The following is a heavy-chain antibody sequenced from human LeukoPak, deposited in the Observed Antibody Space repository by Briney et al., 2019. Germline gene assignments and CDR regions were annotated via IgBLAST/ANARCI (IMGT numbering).Heavy chain of an antibody. V-gene: IGHV1-69*13. CDR3: ARVPMSRSLPSKNNWFDP. J-gene: IGHJ5*02. CDR2: IIPIFGTA. D-gene: IGHD2-2*01. Sequence: SVKVSFKASGGTFSSYAISWVRQAPGQGLEWMGGIIPIFGTANYAQKFQGRVTITADESTSTAYMELSSLRSEDTAVYYCARVPMSRSLPSKNNWFDPWGQGTLVTVSS. CDR1: GGTFSSYA.